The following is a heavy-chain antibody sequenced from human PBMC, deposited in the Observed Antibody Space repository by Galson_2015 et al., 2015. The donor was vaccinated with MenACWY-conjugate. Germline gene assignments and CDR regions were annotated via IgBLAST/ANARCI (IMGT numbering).Heavy chain of an antibody. CDR3: ATWPGYPIGG. Sequence: SLRLSCAASGFTFSSFAMHWVRQAPGKGLVWVSRINADGSSTTYADSVKGRFTISRDNAEKTVYLQMNSLRAEDTAVYYCATWPGYPIGGWGQGTLVTVSS. CDR1: GFTFSSFA. J-gene: IGHJ4*02. CDR2: INADGSST. V-gene: IGHV3-74*01. D-gene: IGHD6-13*01.